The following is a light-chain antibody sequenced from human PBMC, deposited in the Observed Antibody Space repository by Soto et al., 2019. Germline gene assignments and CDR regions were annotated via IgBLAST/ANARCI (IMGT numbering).Light chain of an antibody. CDR1: QSVSSD. CDR3: QQYNKWPIT. V-gene: IGKV3-15*01. Sequence: EIVMTQSPPPLSLSPGESSTLSLMAIQSVSSDLAWYQQKPGQAPRLLIYYTSTRATGFPARFSGGGSGTEFTLTISSLQSEDSAFYYCQQYNKWPITFGQGTRLE. J-gene: IGKJ5*01. CDR2: YTS.